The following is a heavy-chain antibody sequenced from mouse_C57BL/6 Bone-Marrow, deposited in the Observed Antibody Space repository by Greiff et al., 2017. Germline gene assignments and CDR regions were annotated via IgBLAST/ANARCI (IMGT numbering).Heavy chain of an antibody. CDR3: ARWVLRLDCAMED. CDR1: GYTFTSYW. Sequence: QVQLQQPGAELVKPGASVKMSCKASGYTFTSYWITWVKQRPGQGLEWIGDIYPGSGSTNYNEKFKGKATLTVDPSSSTAYMQLSSLTSEDSAVDYCARWVLRLDCAMEDWGKGTTVTVSS. D-gene: IGHD2-3*01. V-gene: IGHV1-55*01. CDR2: IYPGSGST. J-gene: IGHJ4*01.